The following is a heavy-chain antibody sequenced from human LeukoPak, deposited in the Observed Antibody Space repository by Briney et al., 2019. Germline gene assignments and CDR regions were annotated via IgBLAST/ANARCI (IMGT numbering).Heavy chain of an antibody. Sequence: PSETLSLTCTVSGGSVSSGSSYWSWVRQPAGRGLECIGRIYTSGSPNYNPSLKNRVSILMDTSKNQFSLKLSSVTAADTAVYYCAREANYYGSGSYFEGTFDYWGQGSLVTVSS. V-gene: IGHV4-61*10. D-gene: IGHD3-10*01. CDR3: AREANYYGSGSYFEGTFDY. CDR1: GGSVSSGSSY. CDR2: IYTSGSP. J-gene: IGHJ4*02.